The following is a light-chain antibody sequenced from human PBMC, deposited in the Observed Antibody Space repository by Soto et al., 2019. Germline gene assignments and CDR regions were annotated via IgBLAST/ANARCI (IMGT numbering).Light chain of an antibody. CDR3: QQYYSPPYN. Sequence: DIVLTQSPDSLAVSLGERATINCKSSQSILYNSNNKNYLAWYQQNPGQPPKLLSYWASIRESGVPDRFSGSGSGTDFTLTISSLQAEDVAVYYCQQYYSPPYNFGQGTKLEI. J-gene: IGKJ2*01. CDR2: WAS. CDR1: QSILYNSNNKNY. V-gene: IGKV4-1*01.